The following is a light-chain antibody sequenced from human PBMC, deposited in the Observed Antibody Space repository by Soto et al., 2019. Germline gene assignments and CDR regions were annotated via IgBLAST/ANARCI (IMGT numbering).Light chain of an antibody. Sequence: EIVMTQSPATLSVSPGERATLFCRASQSVSSNLAWYQQKPGQAPSLVIYGASIRATGIPARFSGRSSGTAGTITISGLEAEEFLVYYCQQYGDSPRTFGHGTKVDIK. CDR1: QSVSSN. J-gene: IGKJ1*01. V-gene: IGKV3-15*01. CDR2: GAS. CDR3: QQYGDSPRT.